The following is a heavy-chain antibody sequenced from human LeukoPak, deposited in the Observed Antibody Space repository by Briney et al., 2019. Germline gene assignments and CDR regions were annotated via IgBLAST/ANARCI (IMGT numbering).Heavy chain of an antibody. CDR3: ARQNILTGLRFDP. CDR1: GGSISSSSYY. J-gene: IGHJ5*02. V-gene: IGHV4-39*01. CDR2: IYYSGST. Sequence: SETLSLTCTVSGGSISSSSYYWGWIRQPPGKGLEWIGSIYYSGSTYYNSSPKSRVTISVDTSKNQFSLKLSSVTAADTAVFYCARQNILTGLRFDPWGQGTLVTVSS. D-gene: IGHD3-9*01.